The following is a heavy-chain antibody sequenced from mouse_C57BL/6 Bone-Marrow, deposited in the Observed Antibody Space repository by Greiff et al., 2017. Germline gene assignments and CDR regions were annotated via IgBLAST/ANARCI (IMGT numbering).Heavy chain of an antibody. V-gene: IGHV14-3*01. J-gene: IGHJ3*01. Sequence: EVKVEESVAELVRPGASVKLSCTASGFNIKNTYMHWVKQRPEQGLEWIGRIDPANGNTKYAPKFQGKATITADTSSNTAYLQLSSLTSEDTAIYYCARGRVYYGREFAYWGQGTLVTVSA. CDR2: IDPANGNT. CDR3: ARGRVYYGREFAY. CDR1: GFNIKNTY. D-gene: IGHD1-1*01.